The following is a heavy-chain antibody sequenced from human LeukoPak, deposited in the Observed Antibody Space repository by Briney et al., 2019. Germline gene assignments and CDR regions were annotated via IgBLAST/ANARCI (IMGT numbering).Heavy chain of an antibody. D-gene: IGHD3-22*01. CDR3: AISKGYYYDSSGYFGDRSFDY. J-gene: IGHJ4*02. Sequence: PGGSLRLSCTASGFTFSSYWMHWVRQAPGRGLVWVSHINYDGSSTNYADSVKGRFTISRDNTKNTLYLQMNSLRAEDTAVYYCAISKGYYYDSSGYFGDRSFDYWGQGTLVTVSS. CDR1: GFTFSSYW. V-gene: IGHV3-74*01. CDR2: INYDGSST.